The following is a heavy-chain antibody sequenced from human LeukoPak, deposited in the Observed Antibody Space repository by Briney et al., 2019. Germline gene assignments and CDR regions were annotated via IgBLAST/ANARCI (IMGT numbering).Heavy chain of an antibody. CDR2: IIPILGSA. J-gene: IGHJ4*02. D-gene: IGHD2-21*01. CDR3: ATGVRAIPIYY. CDR1: GDSFSNYA. V-gene: IGHV1-69*05. Sequence: SVKVSCKASGDSFSNYALSWVRQAPGQGLEWMGGIIPILGSATYAQKFQGRVTITTDESTNTAYMELSSLRSDDTAAFYCATGVRAIPIYYWGQGTLVTVSS.